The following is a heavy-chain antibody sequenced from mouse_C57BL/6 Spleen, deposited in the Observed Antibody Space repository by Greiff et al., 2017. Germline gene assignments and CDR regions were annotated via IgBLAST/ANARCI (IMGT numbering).Heavy chain of an antibody. V-gene: IGHV3-6*01. D-gene: IGHD1-1*01. CDR1: GYSITSGYY. CDR3: ARFFTTVVAHFDY. J-gene: IGHJ2*01. Sequence: DVKLQESGPGLVKPSQSLSLTCSVTGYSITSGYYWNWIRQFPGNKLEWMGYISYDGSNNYNPSLKNRISITRDTSKNQFFLKLNSVTTEDTATYYCARFFTTVVAHFDYWGQGTTLTVSS. CDR2: ISYDGSN.